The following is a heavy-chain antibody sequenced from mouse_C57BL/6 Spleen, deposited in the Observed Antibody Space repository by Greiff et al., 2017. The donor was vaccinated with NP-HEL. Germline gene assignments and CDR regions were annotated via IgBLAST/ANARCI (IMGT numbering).Heavy chain of an antibody. CDR1: GFTFSSYA. Sequence: EVQVVESGGGLVKPGGSLKLSCAASGFTFSSYAMSWVRQTPEKRLEWVATISDGGSYTYYPDNVKGRFTISRDNAKNNLYLQMSHLKSEDTAMYYCARDRTTVAEGNFDYWGQGTTLTVSS. CDR3: ARDRTTVAEGNFDY. J-gene: IGHJ2*01. V-gene: IGHV5-4*01. CDR2: ISDGGSYT. D-gene: IGHD1-1*01.